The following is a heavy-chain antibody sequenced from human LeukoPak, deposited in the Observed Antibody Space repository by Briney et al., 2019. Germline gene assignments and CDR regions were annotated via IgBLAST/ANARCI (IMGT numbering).Heavy chain of an antibody. J-gene: IGHJ4*02. CDR2: INSDGSST. D-gene: IGHD1-26*01. Sequence: GGSLRLSCAASGFTFSSYWMHWVRQAPGKGLVWVSRINSDGSSTSYADSVKGRFTISRDNAKNSLYLQMNSLRAEDTAVYYCARGMWELPPDYWGQGTLVTVSS. V-gene: IGHV3-74*01. CDR1: GFTFSSYW. CDR3: ARGMWELPPDY.